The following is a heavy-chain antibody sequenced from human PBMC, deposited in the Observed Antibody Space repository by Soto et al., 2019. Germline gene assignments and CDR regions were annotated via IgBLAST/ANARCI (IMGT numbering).Heavy chain of an antibody. J-gene: IGHJ6*03. CDR2: IYYSGST. Sequence: SETLSLTCTVAGGSISSYYWSWIRQPPGKGLEWIGYIYYSGSTNYNPSLKSRVTISVDTSKNQFSLKLSSVTAADTAVYYCAKGGYCSGGSCYSLGYMDVWGKGTTVTVSS. CDR1: GGSISSYY. CDR3: AKGGYCSGGSCYSLGYMDV. V-gene: IGHV4-59*08. D-gene: IGHD2-15*01.